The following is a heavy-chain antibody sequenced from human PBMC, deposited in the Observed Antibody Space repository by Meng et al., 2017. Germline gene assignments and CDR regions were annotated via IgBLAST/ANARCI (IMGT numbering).Heavy chain of an antibody. CDR1: GGTFSSYA. V-gene: IGHV1-69*13. Sequence: SVKVSCKASGGTFSSYAISWVRQAPGQGLEWMGGIIPIFGTANYAQKFQGRVTITADESTSTAYMELSSLRSEDTAVYYCARDRLMITFGGVIVSDAFDIWGQGTMVTVSS. CDR3: ARDRLMITFGGVIVSDAFDI. CDR2: IIPIFGTA. D-gene: IGHD3-16*02. J-gene: IGHJ3*02.